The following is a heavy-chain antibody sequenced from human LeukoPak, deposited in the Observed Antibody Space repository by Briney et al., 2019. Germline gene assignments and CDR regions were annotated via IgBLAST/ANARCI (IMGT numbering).Heavy chain of an antibody. J-gene: IGHJ6*03. D-gene: IGHD3-3*01. V-gene: IGHV1-2*02. CDR2: INPDSGYT. Sequence: ASVKVSCKTSGYTFTDYYIHWVRQAPGQGLEWMGWINPDSGYTNYAQKFQGRVTMTRDTSINTAYMELSRLTSDDTAVYYCATDPRTTVFGTFRYYYMYVWGEGTTVAVSS. CDR1: GYTFTDYY. CDR3: ATDPRTTVFGTFRYYYMYV.